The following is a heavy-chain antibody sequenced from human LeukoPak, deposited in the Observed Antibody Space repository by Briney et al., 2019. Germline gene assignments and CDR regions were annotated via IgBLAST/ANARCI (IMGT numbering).Heavy chain of an antibody. V-gene: IGHV3-33*08. D-gene: IGHD1-26*01. CDR1: GFTFSSFA. J-gene: IGHJ4*02. Sequence: GGSLRLSCAASGFTFSSFALHWVRQAPGKGLEWVAVIWYDGSNKYYADSVKGRFTISRDNSKNTLYLQMNSLRAEDTAVYYCARDRGIVGATAFDYWGQGTLVTVSS. CDR3: ARDRGIVGATAFDY. CDR2: IWYDGSNK.